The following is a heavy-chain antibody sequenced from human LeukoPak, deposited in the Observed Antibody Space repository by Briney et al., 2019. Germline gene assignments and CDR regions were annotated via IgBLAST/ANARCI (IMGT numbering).Heavy chain of an antibody. CDR2: IWYDGSNK. CDR1: GFTFSSYG. Sequence: GGSLRLSCAASGFTFSSYGMHWVRQAPGKGLEWVAFIWYDGSNKYYADSVKGRFTISRDNSKNTLYLQMNSLRAEDTAVYYCAKVGDLVVIPMFWGQGTLVTVSS. D-gene: IGHD2-15*01. CDR3: AKVGDLVVIPMF. V-gene: IGHV3-30*02. J-gene: IGHJ4*02.